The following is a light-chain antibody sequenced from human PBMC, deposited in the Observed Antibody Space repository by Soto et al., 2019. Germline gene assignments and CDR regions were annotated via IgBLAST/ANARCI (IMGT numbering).Light chain of an antibody. J-gene: IGKJ1*01. CDR3: QQYNNWHPWT. CDR2: GAS. V-gene: IGKV3-15*01. CDR1: QSVSGN. Sequence: EIVMTQSPATLSVSPGDRATLSCRASQSVSGNLAWYQQKPGEAPRLLIYGASTRATGIPARFSGSGSGTEVTLPISSLQSEDVAVYYCQQYNNWHPWTFGQGTKVEIK.